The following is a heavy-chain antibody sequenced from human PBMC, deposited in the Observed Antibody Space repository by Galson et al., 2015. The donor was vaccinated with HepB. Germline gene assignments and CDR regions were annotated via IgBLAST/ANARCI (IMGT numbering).Heavy chain of an antibody. Sequence: PALVKPTQTLTLTCSCSGFSLTTSAMRVSWIRQPPGKALEWLARIDWDDKKFYSTSLRTRLTISKDTSKNQVGLTMTDMGPVDTATYFCARTSGYNYGDYYYYGMDVWGQGTTVTVSS. V-gene: IGHV2-70*04. CDR2: IDWDDKK. CDR1: GFSLTTSAMR. J-gene: IGHJ6*02. CDR3: ARTSGYNYGDYYYYGMDV. D-gene: IGHD5-18*01.